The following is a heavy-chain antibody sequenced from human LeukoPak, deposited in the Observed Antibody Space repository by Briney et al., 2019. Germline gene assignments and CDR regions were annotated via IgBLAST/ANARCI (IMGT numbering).Heavy chain of an antibody. CDR1: GFTFSSYA. Sequence: GGSLRLSCAASGFTFSSYAMSWVRQAPGKGLEWVSGINGNADSTYYADSVKGRFTISRDNSKNTLYLRMNSLRAEDTAVYYCCYFDYWGQGTLVTVSS. J-gene: IGHJ4*02. CDR2: INGNADST. V-gene: IGHV3-23*01. CDR3: CYFDY.